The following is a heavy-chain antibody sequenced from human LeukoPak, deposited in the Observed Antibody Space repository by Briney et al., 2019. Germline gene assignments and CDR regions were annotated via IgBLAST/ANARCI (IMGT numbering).Heavy chain of an antibody. D-gene: IGHD4-17*01. CDR3: TRDLLGFATTPLSD. Sequence: ASVKVSCKAFGYTFTNNYIHWGRQAPGHGLEWMEWINPNRGDTNYAQKFQGRVTITRDTSISTAFMELTRLTSDDTAVYYCTRDLLGFATTPLSDWGQGTLVTVSS. CDR2: INPNRGDT. V-gene: IGHV1-2*02. J-gene: IGHJ4*02. CDR1: GYTFTNNY.